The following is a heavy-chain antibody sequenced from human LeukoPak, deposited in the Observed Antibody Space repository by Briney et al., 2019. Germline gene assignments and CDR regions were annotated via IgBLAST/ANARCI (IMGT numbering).Heavy chain of an antibody. J-gene: IGHJ4*02. CDR1: GFSFSTYE. D-gene: IGHD7-27*01. CDR2: ISSSSSYI. V-gene: IGHV3-21*01. Sequence: GGSLRLSCAASGFSFSTYEMNWVRQAPGKGLEWVSSISSSSSYIYYADSVKGRFTISRDNAKNSLYLQMNSLRAEDTAVYYCARDALTGVYWGQGTLVTVSS. CDR3: ARDALTGVY.